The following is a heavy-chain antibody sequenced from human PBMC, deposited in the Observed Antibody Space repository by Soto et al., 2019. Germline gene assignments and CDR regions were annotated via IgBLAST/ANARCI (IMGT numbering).Heavy chain of an antibody. V-gene: IGHV3-23*01. CDR2: MGGSGRST. Sequence: PSETLSLTCAVDSGSFSTYYCSWTRQAPGKGLEWVSSMGGSGRSTYYTDSVKGRFTISRDNSKNTLYLQMNSLRAEDTAVYYCVKGEYYYDGSAYYPFDYWGQGRMVTVS. J-gene: IGHJ4*02. CDR3: VKGEYYYDGSAYYPFDY. CDR1: SGSFSTYY. D-gene: IGHD3-22*01.